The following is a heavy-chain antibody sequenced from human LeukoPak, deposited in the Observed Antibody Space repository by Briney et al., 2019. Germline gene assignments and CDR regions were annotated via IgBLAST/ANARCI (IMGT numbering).Heavy chain of an antibody. J-gene: IGHJ5*02. V-gene: IGHV4-39*07. D-gene: IGHD2-15*01. CDR1: GGSISSSSYY. Sequence: SETLSLTCTVSGGSISSSSYYWGWIRQPPGKGLEWIGSIYHSGSTYYNPSLKSRVTISVDTSKNQFSLKLSSVTAADAAVYYCARDRRSVDIAQWFDPWGQGTLVTVSS. CDR3: ARDRRSVDIAQWFDP. CDR2: IYHSGST.